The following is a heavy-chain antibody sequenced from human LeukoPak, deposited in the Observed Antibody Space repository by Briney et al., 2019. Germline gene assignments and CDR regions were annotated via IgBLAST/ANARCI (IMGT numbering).Heavy chain of an antibody. Sequence: PGGSLNLSCAASGFTFDDYTMHWVSQAPGKGLEWVSLISWDGGSTYYADSVKDRFAISRDNSKNSLYLQMNSLRTEDTALYYCAKSQQGTYYFDYWGQGTLVTVSS. V-gene: IGHV3-43*01. D-gene: IGHD6-13*01. CDR2: ISWDGGST. CDR3: AKSQQGTYYFDY. CDR1: GFTFDDYT. J-gene: IGHJ4*02.